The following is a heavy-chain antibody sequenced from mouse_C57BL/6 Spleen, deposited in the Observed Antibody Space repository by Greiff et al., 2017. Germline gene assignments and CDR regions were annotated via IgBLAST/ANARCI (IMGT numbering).Heavy chain of an antibody. D-gene: IGHD1-1*01. V-gene: IGHV1-55*01. CDR2: IYPGSGST. Sequence: QVHVKQPGAELVKPGASVKMSCKASGYTFTSYWITWVKQRPGQGLEWIGDIYPGSGSTNYNEKFKSKATLTVDTSSSTAYMQLSSLTSEESAVYYCARSDYYGSSYFDYWGQGTTLTVSS. J-gene: IGHJ2*01. CDR3: ARSDYYGSSYFDY. CDR1: GYTFTSYW.